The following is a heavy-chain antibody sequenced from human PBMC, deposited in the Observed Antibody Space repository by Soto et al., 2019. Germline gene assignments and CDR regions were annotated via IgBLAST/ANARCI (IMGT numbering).Heavy chain of an antibody. CDR2: IYWEDDK. J-gene: IGHJ3*02. D-gene: IGHD5-12*01. CDR1: GFSLSTSGVG. Sequence: QITLKESGPTLVKPTQTLTLTCTFSGFSLSTSGVGVGWIRQPPGKALEWLALIYWEDDKRYSPSLKSRLTINKDTSKNQVVLTMTNMDPVDTATYYCAHTRWLQLRPAFDIWGQGTMVTVSS. V-gene: IGHV2-5*02. CDR3: AHTRWLQLRPAFDI.